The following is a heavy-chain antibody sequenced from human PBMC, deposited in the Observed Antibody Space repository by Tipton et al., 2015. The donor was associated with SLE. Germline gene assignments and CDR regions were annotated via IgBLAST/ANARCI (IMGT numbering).Heavy chain of an antibody. D-gene: IGHD2-21*01. J-gene: IGHJ4*02. CDR3: GDGIVDPMGGA. CDR1: GDAFSGFG. CDR2: ISPYTGKT. Sequence: QLVQSGAEVKKPGASVKVSCKASGDAFSGFGIHWVRQAPGQGLEWMGWISPYTGKTKYVEKNQGRVTLTTDTSDPFPTTAYMGPGGLRSDDTAVYYCGDGIVDPMGGAWGQGTPITVSP. V-gene: IGHV1-18*01.